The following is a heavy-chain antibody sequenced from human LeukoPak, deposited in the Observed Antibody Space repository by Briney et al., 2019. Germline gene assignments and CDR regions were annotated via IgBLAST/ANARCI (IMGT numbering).Heavy chain of an antibody. V-gene: IGHV3-30-3*01. Sequence: PGRSLRLSCAASGFTFSSYAMHWVRQAPGKGLEWVAVISYDGSNKYYADSVKGRFTISRDNSKNSLYLQMNSLRAEDTAVYYCARVPRILEWFPDYWGQGTLVTVSS. CDR1: GFTFSSYA. D-gene: IGHD3-3*01. CDR2: ISYDGSNK. CDR3: ARVPRILEWFPDY. J-gene: IGHJ4*02.